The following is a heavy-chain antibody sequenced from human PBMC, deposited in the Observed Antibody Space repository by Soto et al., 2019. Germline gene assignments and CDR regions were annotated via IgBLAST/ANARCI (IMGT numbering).Heavy chain of an antibody. D-gene: IGHD2-8*01. Sequence: EEQLVESGGGLVQPGGSLRLSCAASGFTFSSYWMHWVRQAPGKGLVWVSRINPGGSITAYADSVKGRFTISRDNAKNTLYLQMNSLRGADTAVYCARVPTGKYGVWNYWGQGTLVTVSS. V-gene: IGHV3-74*01. CDR2: INPGGSIT. CDR1: GFTFSSYW. CDR3: ARVPTGKYGVWNY. J-gene: IGHJ4*02.